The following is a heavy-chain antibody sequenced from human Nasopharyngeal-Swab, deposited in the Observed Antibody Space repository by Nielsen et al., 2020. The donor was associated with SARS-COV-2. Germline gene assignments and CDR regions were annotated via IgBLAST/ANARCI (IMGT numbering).Heavy chain of an antibody. CDR1: APSTSTSGYS. D-gene: IGHD2-2*01. CDR2: IYYSGST. V-gene: IGHV4-39*07. Sequence: SESLTLTCAVSAPSTSTSGYSCVSIRQPPGKGLECIGNIYYSGSTHYNPSIKSPVTISVDTSKNQLSLKLSSVTAPDTAVYYCAEINAHAQRGYYWGQGTLVTVAS. CDR3: AEINAHAQRGYY. J-gene: IGHJ4*02.